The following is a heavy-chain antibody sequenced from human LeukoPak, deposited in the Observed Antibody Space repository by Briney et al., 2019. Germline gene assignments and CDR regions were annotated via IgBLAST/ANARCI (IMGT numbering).Heavy chain of an antibody. Sequence: GGSLRLSCAAPGLAFSSYAMSWVRQAPGKGLEWVSTISVASNTFYADSVKGRFTISRDNSRNTVYLQMTSLKADDTAVYYCADYGVSGVRNNFYWGQGTLVTVSS. CDR3: ADYGVSGVRNNFY. J-gene: IGHJ4*02. D-gene: IGHD3-3*01. CDR1: GLAFSSYA. CDR2: ISVASNT. V-gene: IGHV3-23*01.